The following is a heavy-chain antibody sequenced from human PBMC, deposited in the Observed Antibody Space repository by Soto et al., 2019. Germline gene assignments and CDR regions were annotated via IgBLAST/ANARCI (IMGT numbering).Heavy chain of an antibody. CDR1: GYTFSDFD. V-gene: IGHV1-8*01. Sequence: QAHLEQSGAELKRPGASVKVSCKASGYTFSDFDINWLRQASGQGPEWMGWMNAKSGDTFFAQRFQGKFNMPWDTYLSTAYMEVGSLTSDDTAIYYCARGNPFNYAGFDVWGQGTTVAVSS. J-gene: IGHJ6*02. CDR2: MNAKSGDT. D-gene: IGHD3-16*01. CDR3: ARGNPFNYAGFDV.